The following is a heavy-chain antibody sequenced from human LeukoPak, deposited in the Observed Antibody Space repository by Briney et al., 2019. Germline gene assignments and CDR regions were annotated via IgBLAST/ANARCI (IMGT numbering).Heavy chain of an antibody. V-gene: IGHV1-8*03. CDR2: MNPNSGNT. D-gene: IGHD2-15*01. Sequence: GASVKVSCKASGYTFTSYDINWVRQATGQGLEWMGWMNPNSGNTGYAQKFQGRVTITRNTSISTAYMELSSLRSEDTAVYYCARGQGGPLYYYYYYMDVWGKGTTVTVSS. CDR3: ARGQGGPLYYYYYYMDV. CDR1: GYTFTSYD. J-gene: IGHJ6*03.